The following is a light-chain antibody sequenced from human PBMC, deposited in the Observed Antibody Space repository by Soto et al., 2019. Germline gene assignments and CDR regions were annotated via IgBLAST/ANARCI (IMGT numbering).Light chain of an antibody. CDR2: GNN. CDR3: QSFDSDLSAFV. CDR1: SSNIGAGYD. J-gene: IGLJ1*01. V-gene: IGLV1-40*01. Sequence: QSVLTQAPSISGAPGQRVTISCTGCSSNIGAGYDVHWFQQFPGTAPRLLIHGNNNRPSGVPDRFSGSESGTSASLAIAGLQAGDEAIYYCQSFDSDLSAFVFGTGTKVTVL.